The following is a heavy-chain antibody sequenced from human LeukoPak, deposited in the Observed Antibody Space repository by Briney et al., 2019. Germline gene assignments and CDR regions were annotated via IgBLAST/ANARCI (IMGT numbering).Heavy chain of an antibody. J-gene: IGHJ3*02. V-gene: IGHV3-30*03. CDR3: ARERRDAFDI. Sequence: PGGSLRLSCAASGFTLSSYWRSWVRQAPGKGLEGVAVISYDGSNKYYADSVRGRFTISRDNSKNTLYLQMNSLRAEDTAVYYCARERRDAFDIWGQGTMVTVSS. CDR1: GFTLSSYW. CDR2: ISYDGSNK.